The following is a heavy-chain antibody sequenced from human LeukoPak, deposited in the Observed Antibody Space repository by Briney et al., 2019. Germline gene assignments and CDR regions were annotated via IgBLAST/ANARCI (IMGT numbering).Heavy chain of an antibody. Sequence: GESLKISCKTSGYSFSNYWIGWVRQVPGSGLEWMAIIYPGDSDTKYSPSFQGQVTISADRSISTAYLQWSSLKASDVAMYYCVRRGGNEFDYWGQGTLVTVSS. D-gene: IGHD6-25*01. CDR3: VRRGGNEFDY. CDR2: IYPGDSDT. J-gene: IGHJ4*02. V-gene: IGHV5-51*01. CDR1: GYSFSNYW.